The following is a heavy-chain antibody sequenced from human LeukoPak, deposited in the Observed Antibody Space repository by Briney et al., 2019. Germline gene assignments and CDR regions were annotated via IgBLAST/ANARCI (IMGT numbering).Heavy chain of an antibody. CDR1: GGSISSGGYY. J-gene: IGHJ4*02. Sequence: SETLSLTCTVSGGSISSGGYYWSWIRQHPGKGLEWIGYIYYSGSTYYNPSLKSRVTISVDTSKNQFSLKLSSVTAADTAVYYCARNDYGDYAFFDYWGQGTLVTVSS. CDR3: ARNDYGDYAFFDY. D-gene: IGHD4-17*01. CDR2: IYYSGST. V-gene: IGHV4-31*03.